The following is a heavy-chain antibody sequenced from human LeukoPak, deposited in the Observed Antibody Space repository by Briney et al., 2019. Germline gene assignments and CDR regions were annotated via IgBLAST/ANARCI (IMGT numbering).Heavy chain of an antibody. V-gene: IGHV3-23*01. CDR1: GFTFSSYA. CDR2: ISGSGGST. Sequence: GGSLRLSCAASGFTFSSYAMSWVRQAPGKGPEWVSAISGSGGSTYYADSVKGRFTISRDNSKSTLYLQMNSLRAEDTAVYYCAKVSGSYFSAFDIWGQGTMVTVSS. J-gene: IGHJ3*02. CDR3: AKVSGSYFSAFDI. D-gene: IGHD1-26*01.